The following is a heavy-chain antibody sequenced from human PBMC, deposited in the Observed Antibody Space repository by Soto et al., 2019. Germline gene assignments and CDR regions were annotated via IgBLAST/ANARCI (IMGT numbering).Heavy chain of an antibody. D-gene: IGHD3-3*01. CDR3: ARDSLPPTIFGVAEGGVDY. Sequence: QVQLVQSGAEVKKPGASVKVSCKASGYTFTSYGISWVRQAPGQGLEWMGWISAYNGNTNYAQKLQGRVTMTTDTSTSTAYMELRSLRSDDTAGYYCARDSLPPTIFGVAEGGVDYWGQGTLVTVSS. V-gene: IGHV1-18*01. CDR1: GYTFTSYG. J-gene: IGHJ4*02. CDR2: ISAYNGNT.